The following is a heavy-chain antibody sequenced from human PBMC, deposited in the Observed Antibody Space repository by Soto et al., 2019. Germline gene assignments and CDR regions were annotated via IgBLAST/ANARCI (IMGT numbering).Heavy chain of an antibody. V-gene: IGHV1-46*01. J-gene: IGHJ4*02. Sequence: QVPLVQSGAELKKPGASVKVSCKASGYTFTSYYMHWVRQAPGQGLEWMGVINPSGGSTTYAQKFKGRVTMTREESPSTVYMELSSLRSEDTAVDYGAGDLSSWLGDYWGQGALVTVSS. D-gene: IGHD5-12*01. CDR1: GYTFTSYY. CDR2: INPSGGST. CDR3: AGDLSSWLGDY.